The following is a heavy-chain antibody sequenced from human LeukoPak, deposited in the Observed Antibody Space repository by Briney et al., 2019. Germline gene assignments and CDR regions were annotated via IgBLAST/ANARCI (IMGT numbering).Heavy chain of an antibody. J-gene: IGHJ3*02. CDR2: IYPGDSDT. CDR3: ARTPSIAVADGAFDI. D-gene: IGHD6-19*01. V-gene: IGHV5-51*01. Sequence: NRGESLKISCKGSGYSFTNYWIGWVRQMPGKGLEWMGIIYPGDSDTRYSPSFQGQVTISADKSISTAYLQWSSLKASDTAMYYCARTPSIAVADGAFDIWGQGTMVTVSS. CDR1: GYSFTNYW.